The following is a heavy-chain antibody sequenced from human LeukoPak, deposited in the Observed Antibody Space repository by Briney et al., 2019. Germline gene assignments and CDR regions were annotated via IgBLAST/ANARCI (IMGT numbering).Heavy chain of an antibody. CDR3: AKPLDYGEYPGAFDI. V-gene: IGHV3-30*02. J-gene: IGHJ3*02. CDR2: IRYDGSNK. CDR1: GFTFSSYG. Sequence: GGSLRLSCAASGFTFSSYGMHWVRQAPGKGLEWVAFIRYDGSNKYYADSVKGRFTISRDNSKNTLYLQMNSLRAEDTAVYYCAKPLDYGEYPGAFDIWGQGTMVTVSS. D-gene: IGHD4-17*01.